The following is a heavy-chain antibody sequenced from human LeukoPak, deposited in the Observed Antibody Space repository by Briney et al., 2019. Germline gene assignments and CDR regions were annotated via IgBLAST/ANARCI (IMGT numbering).Heavy chain of an antibody. Sequence: SETLSLTCTVSGGSISNYYWSWIRQPPGKGLEWIGSIYNSGSTNYNPSLKCRVTMSVDTSKNQFSLKLSSVTAADAAVYYCARASGRKGGWAFDIWGQGTMVTVSS. CDR1: GGSISNYY. CDR3: ARASGRKGGWAFDI. D-gene: IGHD1-26*01. J-gene: IGHJ3*02. V-gene: IGHV4-4*07. CDR2: IYNSGST.